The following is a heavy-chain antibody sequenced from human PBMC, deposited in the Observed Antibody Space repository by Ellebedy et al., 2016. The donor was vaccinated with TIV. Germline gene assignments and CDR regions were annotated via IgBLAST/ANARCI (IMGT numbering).Heavy chain of an antibody. V-gene: IGHV3-15*01. J-gene: IGHJ5*02. CDR1: GFTFSNAW. Sequence: GESLKISCAASGFTFSNAWMNWVRQAPGKGLEWVGRIKTKADGGTTDYAAPVKGRFTISRDDSKNTLYLQMNSLKTEDTAVYYCSTPGGSTWYVDWFDPWGQGTLVTVSS. D-gene: IGHD6-13*01. CDR3: STPGGSTWYVDWFDP. CDR2: IKTKADGGTT.